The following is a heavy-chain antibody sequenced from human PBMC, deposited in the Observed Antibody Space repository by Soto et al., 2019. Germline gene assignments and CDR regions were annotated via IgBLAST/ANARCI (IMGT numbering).Heavy chain of an antibody. CDR1: GYTFTSYG. J-gene: IGHJ6*02. D-gene: IGHD6-13*01. CDR3: AREGSRFLGHDYYYYYGMDV. Sequence: QVQLVQSGAEVKKPGASVKVSCKASGYTFTSYGISWVRQAPGQGLEWMGWISAYNGNTNYAQKLQGRVTMTTDTTTSIAYMELRSMRSDDTAVYYCAREGSRFLGHDYYYYYGMDVWGQGTTVTVSS. V-gene: IGHV1-18*04. CDR2: ISAYNGNT.